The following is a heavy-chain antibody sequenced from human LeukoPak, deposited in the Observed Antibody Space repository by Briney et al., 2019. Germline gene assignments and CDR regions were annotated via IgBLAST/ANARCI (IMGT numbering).Heavy chain of an antibody. CDR3: PRVELSGGPQGLSYFAY. V-gene: IGHV4-39*01. CDR1: GGSISSSSYY. Sequence: SETLSLTCTVSGGSISSSSYYWGWIRQPPGKGLEWIGSFYNSGSTYYNPSLKSRVTISVDTSKNQFSLKLTSVTAADTAVYYCPRVELSGGPQGLSYFAYGGQEPLSPSPQ. J-gene: IGHJ4*01. D-gene: IGHD3-10*01. CDR2: FYNSGST.